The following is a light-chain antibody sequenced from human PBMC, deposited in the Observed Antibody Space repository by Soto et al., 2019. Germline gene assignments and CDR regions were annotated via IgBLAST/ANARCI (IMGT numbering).Light chain of an antibody. Sequence: QSVLTQPPSASGSPGQSVTISCTGTSSDVGGYNYVSWYQQHPGKAPKVMIYDVNKRPSGVPDRFSGSKSGNTASLTVSGLQAEDEAVYYCSSHAGSDNPVVFGTGTKVTVL. CDR2: DVN. V-gene: IGLV2-8*01. CDR3: SSHAGSDNPVV. CDR1: SSDVGGYNY. J-gene: IGLJ1*01.